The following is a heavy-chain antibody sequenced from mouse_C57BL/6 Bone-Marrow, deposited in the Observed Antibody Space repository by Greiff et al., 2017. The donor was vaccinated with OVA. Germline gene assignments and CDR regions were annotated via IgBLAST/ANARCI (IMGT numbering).Heavy chain of an antibody. J-gene: IGHJ3*01. D-gene: IGHD3-2*02. CDR3: ARRTAQARFAY. CDR1: GYTFTSYW. V-gene: IGHV1-59*01. CDR2: IDPSDSYT. Sequence: QVQLQQPGAELVRPGTSVKLSCKASGYTFTSYWMHWVKQRPGQGLEWIGVIDPSDSYTNYNQKFKGKATLTVDTSSSTAYMQLSSLTSEDSAVYYCARRTAQARFAYWGQGTLVTVSA.